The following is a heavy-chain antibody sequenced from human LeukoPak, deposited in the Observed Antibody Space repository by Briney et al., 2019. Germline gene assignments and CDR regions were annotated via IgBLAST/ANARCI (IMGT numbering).Heavy chain of an antibody. J-gene: IGHJ6*02. Sequence: PGGSLRLSCAASGFTFSSYTMNWVRQAPGKGLEWVSSFSRSGPYIYYADSVKGRFTISRDNAKNSLYLQMNSLRAEDTAVYYCARGTQSYYGMDVWGQGTTVTVSS. CDR2: FSRSGPYI. CDR3: ARGTQSYYGMDV. CDR1: GFTFSSYT. V-gene: IGHV3-21*01.